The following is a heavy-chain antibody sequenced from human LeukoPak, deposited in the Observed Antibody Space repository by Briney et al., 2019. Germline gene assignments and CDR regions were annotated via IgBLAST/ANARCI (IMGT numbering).Heavy chain of an antibody. CDR2: IYYSGST. CDR3: ARAAGYSSGRGYFDY. V-gene: IGHV4-59*08. Sequence: KPSETLSLTCTVSGGSISSYYWSWIRQPPGKGLEWIGYIYYSGSTNYNPSLKSRVTISVDTSKNQFSLKLSSVTAADTAVYYCARAAGYSSGRGYFDYWGQGTLVTVSS. D-gene: IGHD6-19*01. J-gene: IGHJ4*02. CDR1: GGSISSYY.